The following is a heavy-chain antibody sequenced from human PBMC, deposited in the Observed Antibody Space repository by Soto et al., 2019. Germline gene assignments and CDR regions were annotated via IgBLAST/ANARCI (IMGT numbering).Heavy chain of an antibody. CDR2: ISYDGSNK. Sequence: PGGSLRLSCAASGFTFSSYGMHWVRQAPGKGLEWVAVISYDGSNKYYADSVKGRFTISRDNSKNTLYLQMNSLRAEDTAVYYCAKKGGLGYNWFDPWGQGTLVTVSS. J-gene: IGHJ5*02. D-gene: IGHD3-10*01. CDR1: GFTFSSYG. V-gene: IGHV3-30*18. CDR3: AKKGGLGYNWFDP.